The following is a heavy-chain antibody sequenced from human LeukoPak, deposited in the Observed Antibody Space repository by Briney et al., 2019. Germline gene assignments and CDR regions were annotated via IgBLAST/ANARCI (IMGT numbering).Heavy chain of an antibody. Sequence: PSETLSLTCTVSGGSISSYYWSWIRQPPGKGLEWIGYIYYSGSTNYNPSLKSRVTISVDTSKNQFSLKLSSVTAADTAVYYCAREPGYCSGGSCYVPYNWFDPWGQGTLVTVSS. D-gene: IGHD2-15*01. V-gene: IGHV4-59*01. CDR2: IYYSGST. CDR3: AREPGYCSGGSCYVPYNWFDP. J-gene: IGHJ5*02. CDR1: GGSISSYY.